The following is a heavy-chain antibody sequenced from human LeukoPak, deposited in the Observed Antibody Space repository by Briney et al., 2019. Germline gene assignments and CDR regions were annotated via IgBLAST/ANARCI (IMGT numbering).Heavy chain of an antibody. CDR1: GGTFSSYA. Sequence: GASVKVSCKASGGTFSSYAISWVRQAPGQGLEWMGGIIPIFGTANYAQKFQGRVTITADESTSTAYMELSSLRSEDTAVYYCARFRYRSSTSCYAFDYWGQGTLVTVSS. D-gene: IGHD2-2*01. V-gene: IGHV1-69*13. CDR3: ARFRYRSSTSCYAFDY. CDR2: IIPIFGTA. J-gene: IGHJ4*02.